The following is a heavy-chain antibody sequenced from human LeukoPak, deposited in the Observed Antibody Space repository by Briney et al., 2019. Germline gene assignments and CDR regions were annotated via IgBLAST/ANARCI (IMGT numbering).Heavy chain of an antibody. V-gene: IGHV3-48*03. Sequence: PGGSLRLSCAASGFTFSSYEMNWVRQAPGKGLEWVSYISSSGSTIYYADSVKGRFTISRDNAKNSLYLQTNSLRAEDTAVYYCARSCYSTSCYWAFDIWGQGTMVTVSS. J-gene: IGHJ3*02. CDR1: GFTFSSYE. CDR3: ARSCYSTSCYWAFDI. D-gene: IGHD2-2*01. CDR2: ISSSGSTI.